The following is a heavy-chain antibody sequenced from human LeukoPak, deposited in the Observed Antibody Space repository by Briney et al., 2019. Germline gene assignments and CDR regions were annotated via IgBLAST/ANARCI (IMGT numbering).Heavy chain of an antibody. CDR3: VKDFGRVRGTPDS. V-gene: IGHV3-64D*06. CDR2: ISGSGNGAST. CDR1: GFVFSIYT. Sequence: GGSLRLSCSASGFVFSIYTMYWVRQAPGKGPEYVSTISGSGNGASTYYADSVNGRFTISRDDSKSLLYLQMNGLRGEDTAVYYCVKDFGRVRGTPDSWGQGTLVTVSP. J-gene: IGHJ4*02. D-gene: IGHD3-16*01.